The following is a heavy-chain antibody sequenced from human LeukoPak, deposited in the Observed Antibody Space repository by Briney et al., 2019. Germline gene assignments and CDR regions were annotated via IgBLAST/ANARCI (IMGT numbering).Heavy chain of an antibody. CDR1: GGTFTSFS. D-gene: IGHD3-16*02. J-gene: IGHJ4*02. CDR3: ARGDYDYVWGSYRYHDY. CDR2: IIPAFGTT. Sequence: GASVKVSCKASGGTFTSFSISWVRQAPGQGLEWMGGIIPAFGTTNYAQRFRGRVTITADESTNTAYMELSSLRSEDTAVYYCARGDYDYVWGSYRYHDYWGQGTLVTVSS. V-gene: IGHV1-69*13.